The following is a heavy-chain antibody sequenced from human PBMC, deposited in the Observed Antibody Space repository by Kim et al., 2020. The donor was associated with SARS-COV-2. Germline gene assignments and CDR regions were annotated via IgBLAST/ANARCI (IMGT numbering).Heavy chain of an antibody. Sequence: YNPPLKSRVTISVDKSKNQFSLKLSSVTAADTAVYYCAGVSSSWYGGADYWGQGTLVTVSS. D-gene: IGHD6-13*01. J-gene: IGHJ4*02. V-gene: IGHV4-4*02. CDR3: AGVSSSWYGGADY.